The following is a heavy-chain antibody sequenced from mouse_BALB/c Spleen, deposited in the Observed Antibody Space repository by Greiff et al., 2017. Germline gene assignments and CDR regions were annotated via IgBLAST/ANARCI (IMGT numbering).Heavy chain of an antibody. V-gene: IGHV5-17*02. CDR1: GFTFSSFG. CDR2: ISSGSSTI. CDR3: ARSTTVVALRTWYFDV. J-gene: IGHJ1*01. Sequence: EVMLVESGGGLVQPGGSRKLSCAASGFTFSSFGMHWVRQAPEKGLEWVAYISSGSSTIYYADTVKGRFTISRDNPKNTLFLQMTSLRSEDTAMYYCARSTTVVALRTWYFDVWGAGTTVTVSS. D-gene: IGHD1-1*01.